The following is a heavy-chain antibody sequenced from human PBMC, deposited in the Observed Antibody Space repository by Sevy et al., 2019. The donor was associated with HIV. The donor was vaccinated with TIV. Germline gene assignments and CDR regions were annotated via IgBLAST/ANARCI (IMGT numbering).Heavy chain of an antibody. CDR1: GYSFTTYW. D-gene: IGHD2-21*01. CDR3: ARLEQRHCNGAHCYPFDY. Sequence: GESLKISCEGSGYSFTTYWIGWVRQMPGKGLGWMGVIYPHDSDTRYNPSFPGQVTISADKSINTAYLEWSSLKASDTAIYYCARLEQRHCNGAHCYPFDYWGQRTLVTVSS. J-gene: IGHJ4*02. CDR2: IYPHDSDT. V-gene: IGHV5-51*01.